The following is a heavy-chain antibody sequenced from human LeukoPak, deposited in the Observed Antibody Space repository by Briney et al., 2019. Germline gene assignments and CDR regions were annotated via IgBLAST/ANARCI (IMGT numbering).Heavy chain of an antibody. V-gene: IGHV4-59*01. Sequence: SETLSLTCTVSGGSISSYYWGWIRQPPGKGLEWIGFIYYSGSANYNPSLRSRVTISVDTSKNQFSLKLTSVTAADTAVYYCARTGVVATSYFFDYWGQGTLVTVSS. CDR1: GGSISSYY. D-gene: IGHD5-12*01. CDR2: IYYSGSA. CDR3: ARTGVVATSYFFDY. J-gene: IGHJ4*02.